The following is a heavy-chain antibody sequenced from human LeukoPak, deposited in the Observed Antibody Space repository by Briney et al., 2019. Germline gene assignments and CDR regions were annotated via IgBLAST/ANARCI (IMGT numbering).Heavy chain of an antibody. V-gene: IGHV1-8*02. CDR3: AREGLYDFWSGYDGAGGWFDP. CDR1: GYTFTSYD. Sequence: GASVKVSCKASGYTFTSYDINWVRQATGQGLEWMGWMNPNSGNTGYAQKFQGRVTMTRDTSTSTVYMELSSLRSEDTAVYYCAREGLYDFWSGYDGAGGWFDPWGQGTLVTVSS. J-gene: IGHJ5*02. CDR2: MNPNSGNT. D-gene: IGHD3-3*01.